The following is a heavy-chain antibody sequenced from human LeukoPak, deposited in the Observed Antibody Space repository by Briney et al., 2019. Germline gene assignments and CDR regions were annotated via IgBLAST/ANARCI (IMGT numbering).Heavy chain of an antibody. V-gene: IGHV3-48*02. J-gene: IGHJ5*02. CDR1: GFTFSSYS. Sequence: GGSLRLSCAASGFTFSSYSMNWVRQAPGKGLEWVSYISSSSSTIYYADSVKGRFTISRDNSKNTLYLQMNSLRDEDTALYYCARDSITTGGTVYNWFDPWGQGTLVTVSS. CDR3: ARDSITTGGTVYNWFDP. CDR2: ISSSSSTI. D-gene: IGHD1-14*01.